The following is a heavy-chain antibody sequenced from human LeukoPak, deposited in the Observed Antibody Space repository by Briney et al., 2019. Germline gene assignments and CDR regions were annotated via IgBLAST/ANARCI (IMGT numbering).Heavy chain of an antibody. CDR2: ISYDGSNK. CDR3: AEVAHYDSSGYLVDY. D-gene: IGHD3-22*01. V-gene: IGHV3-30*18. Sequence: GGSLRLSCAASGFTFSSYGMHWVRQAPGKGLEWVAVISYDGSNKYYADSVKGRFTISRDNSKNTLYLQMNSLRAEDTAVYYCAEVAHYDSSGYLVDYWGQGTLVTVSS. CDR1: GFTFSSYG. J-gene: IGHJ4*02.